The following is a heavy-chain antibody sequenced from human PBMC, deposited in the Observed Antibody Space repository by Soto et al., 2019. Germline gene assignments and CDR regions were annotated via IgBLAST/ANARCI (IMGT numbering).Heavy chain of an antibody. J-gene: IGHJ2*01. D-gene: IGHD4-17*01. V-gene: IGHV3-30-3*01. Sequence: QVQLVESGGGVVQPGRSLRLSCAASGFTFSSYAMHWVRQAPGKGLEWVAVISYEGSNKYYADSVKGRFTISRDNSKNTLYLQMNSRRAEDTAVYYCAGDYGGGGDYGIYGYFDLWGRGTLVTVSS. CDR1: GFTFSSYA. CDR2: ISYEGSNK. CDR3: AGDYGGGGDYGIYGYFDL.